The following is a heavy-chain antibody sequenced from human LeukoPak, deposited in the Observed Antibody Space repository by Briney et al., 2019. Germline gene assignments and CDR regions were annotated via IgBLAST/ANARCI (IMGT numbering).Heavy chain of an antibody. CDR2: ISYDGSNK. Sequence: GGSLRLSCAASGFTFSSYAMHWVRQAPGKGLEWVAVISYDGSNKYYADSVKGRFTISRDNSKNTLYLQMNSLRAEDTAVYYCAKGIPYYYDSSGHWGAFDIWGQGTMVTVSS. V-gene: IGHV3-30*18. J-gene: IGHJ3*02. CDR1: GFTFSSYA. CDR3: AKGIPYYYDSSGHWGAFDI. D-gene: IGHD3-22*01.